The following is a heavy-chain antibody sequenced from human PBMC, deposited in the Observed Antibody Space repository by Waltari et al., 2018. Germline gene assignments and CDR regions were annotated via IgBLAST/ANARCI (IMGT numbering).Heavy chain of an antibody. CDR1: GGTFSSYA. V-gene: IGHV1-69*12. J-gene: IGHJ4*02. D-gene: IGHD1-26*01. Sequence: QVQLVQSGAEVKKPGSSVTVSCKASGGTFSSYALSWVRRAPGQGLDWMGGIITIVRIANCAQTLQGSVKITAYESTSTASMELSSLRSEDTAVYYCARGSPPGWSYSPFDYWGQGTLVTVSS. CDR3: ARGSPPGWSYSPFDY. CDR2: IITIVRIA.